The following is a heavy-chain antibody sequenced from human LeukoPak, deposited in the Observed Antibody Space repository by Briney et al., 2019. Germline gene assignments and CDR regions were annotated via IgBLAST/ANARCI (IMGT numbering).Heavy chain of an antibody. Sequence: GGSLRLSCAASGFTFSSYWMSWVRQARGKGLEWVSGISGSGETIYHADSVKGRFTISRDNSKKTVYLQMNSLTAEDTAVYYCAKDRVLLYFDTLFDSWGQGILVTVSS. D-gene: IGHD2-8*01. CDR1: GFTFSSYW. J-gene: IGHJ5*01. CDR2: ISGSGETI. CDR3: AKDRVLLYFDTLFDS. V-gene: IGHV3-23*01.